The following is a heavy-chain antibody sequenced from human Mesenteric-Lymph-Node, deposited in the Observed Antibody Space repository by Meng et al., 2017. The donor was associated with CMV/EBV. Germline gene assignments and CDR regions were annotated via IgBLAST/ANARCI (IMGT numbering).Heavy chain of an antibody. D-gene: IGHD3-10*01. CDR1: GGSFSGHY. V-gene: IGHV4-34*09. Sequence: SETLSLTCAVYGGSFSGHYWSWIRQPPGKGLEWIGEINHSGSTNYNPSLKSRVTISVDTSKNQFSLKLSSVTAADTAVYYCARDGSGPDYYGMDVWGQGTTVTVSS. J-gene: IGHJ6*02. CDR3: ARDGSGPDYYGMDV. CDR2: INHSGST.